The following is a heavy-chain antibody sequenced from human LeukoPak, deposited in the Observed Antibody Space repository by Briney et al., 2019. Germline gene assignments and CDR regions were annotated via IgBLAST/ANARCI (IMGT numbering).Heavy chain of an antibody. CDR2: IYHSGST. V-gene: IGHV4-38-2*02. Sequence: SETLSLTCTVSGYSISSGYYWGWIRQPPGKGLEWIGSIYHSGSTYYNPSLKSRVTISVDTSKNQFSLKLSFATAADTAVYYCARDPITVSNSDWFDPWGQGTLVTVSP. CDR3: ARDPITVSNSDWFDP. CDR1: GYSISSGYY. J-gene: IGHJ5*02. D-gene: IGHD3-3*01.